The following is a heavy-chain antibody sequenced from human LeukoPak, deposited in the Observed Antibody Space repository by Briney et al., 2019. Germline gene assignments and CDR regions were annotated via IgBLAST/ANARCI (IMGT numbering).Heavy chain of an antibody. J-gene: IGHJ6*02. CDR2: IYPGDSDT. D-gene: IGHD3-3*01. CDR3: ARSGYDFWSGYFGPSYYYGMDV. Sequence: PGESLKISFKGSGXSFTSYWIGWVRQMPGKGLEWMGIIYPGDSDTRYSPSFQGQVTISADKSISTAYLQWSSLKASDTAMYYYARSGYDFWSGYFGPSYYYGMDVWGQGTTVTVSS. V-gene: IGHV5-51*01. CDR1: GXSFTSYW.